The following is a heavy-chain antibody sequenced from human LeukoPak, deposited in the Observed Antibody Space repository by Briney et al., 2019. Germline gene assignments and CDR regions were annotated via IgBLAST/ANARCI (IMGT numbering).Heavy chain of an antibody. CDR1: GGSISSYY. Sequence: SSETLSLTCTVSGGSISSYYWSWIRQPPGKGLEWIGYIYYSGSTNYNPSLKSRVTISVDTSKNQFSLKLSSVTAADTAVYYCARPVPPRLGWFDPWGQGTLVTVSS. CDR3: ARPVPPRLGWFDP. V-gene: IGHV4-59*08. D-gene: IGHD1-1*01. J-gene: IGHJ5*02. CDR2: IYYSGST.